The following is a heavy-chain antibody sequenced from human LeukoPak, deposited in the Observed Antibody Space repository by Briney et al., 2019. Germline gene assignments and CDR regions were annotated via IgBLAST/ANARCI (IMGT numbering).Heavy chain of an antibody. Sequence: SETLSLTCTVSGGSISSYYWSWIRQPPGKGLEWIGYIYYSGSTNYNPSLKSRVTISVDTSKNQFSLRLSSVTAADTAVYYCAREVRAQYYDSSGYLEGWGQGTLVTVSS. CDR3: AREVRAQYYDSSGYLEG. J-gene: IGHJ4*02. CDR1: GGSISSYY. D-gene: IGHD3-22*01. V-gene: IGHV4-59*01. CDR2: IYYSGST.